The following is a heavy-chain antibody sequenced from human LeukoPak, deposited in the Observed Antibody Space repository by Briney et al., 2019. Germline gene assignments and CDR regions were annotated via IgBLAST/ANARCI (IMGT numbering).Heavy chain of an antibody. Sequence: ASVKVSCKASRGTFSSYAISWVRQAPGQGLEWMGRIIPILGIANYAQKFQGRVTITADKSTSTAYMELSSLRSEDTAVYYCARDWSGGYDPEPFDYWGQGTLVTVSS. V-gene: IGHV1-69*04. D-gene: IGHD3-3*01. J-gene: IGHJ4*02. CDR3: ARDWSGGYDPEPFDY. CDR1: RGTFSSYA. CDR2: IIPILGIA.